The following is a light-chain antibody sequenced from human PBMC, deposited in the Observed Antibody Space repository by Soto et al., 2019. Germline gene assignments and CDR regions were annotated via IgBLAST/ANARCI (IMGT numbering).Light chain of an antibody. CDR1: QSINTY. V-gene: IGKV3-15*01. CDR2: GAS. Sequence: EIVMTQSPDTLPMSPGERATLSCRASQSINTYLAWYQQKPGQAPRLLIYGASTRATGIPARFSGSWSGTAFTLTISSLQSEDFALYYCQQYNSWTWTFGQGSKVE. CDR3: QQYNSWTWT. J-gene: IGKJ1*01.